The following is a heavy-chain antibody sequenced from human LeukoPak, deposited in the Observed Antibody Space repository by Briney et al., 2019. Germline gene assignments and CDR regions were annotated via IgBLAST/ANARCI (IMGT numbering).Heavy chain of an antibody. CDR1: GFTFSSYA. J-gene: IGHJ4*02. CDR3: AASGDSSGYYLFDY. CDR2: ISGSGGST. Sequence: GSLRPSCAASGFTFSSYAMSWVRQAPGKGLEWVSAISGSGGSTYYADSVKGRFTISRDNSKNTLYLQMNSLRAEDTAVYYCAASGDSSGYYLFDYWGQGTLVTVSS. D-gene: IGHD3-22*01. V-gene: IGHV3-23*01.